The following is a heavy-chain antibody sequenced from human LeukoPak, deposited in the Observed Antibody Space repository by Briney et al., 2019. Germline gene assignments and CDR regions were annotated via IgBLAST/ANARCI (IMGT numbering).Heavy chain of an antibody. CDR3: ARRGGSGRSFDY. CDR1: GGSVSSTNNY. D-gene: IGHD3-10*01. J-gene: IGHJ4*02. V-gene: IGHV4-61*01. CDR2: IYYSGST. Sequence: SETLSLTCGVSGGSVSSTNNYWSWIRQPPGKGLEWIGYIYYSGSTKYNPSLESRVTISIDTSKDQFSLALRSVTAADTAMYYCARRGGSGRSFDYWGQGTLVTVSS.